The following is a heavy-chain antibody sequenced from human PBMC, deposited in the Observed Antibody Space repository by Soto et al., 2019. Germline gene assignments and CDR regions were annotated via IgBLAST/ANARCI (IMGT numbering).Heavy chain of an antibody. D-gene: IGHD3-22*01. CDR3: ATDVYYDSSGLY. CDR1: GFTFSSYG. J-gene: IGHJ4*02. V-gene: IGHV3-30*03. Sequence: GGSLRLSCAASGFTFSSYGMHWVRQAPGKGLEWVAVISYDGSNKYYADSVKGRFTISRDNSKNTLYLQMNSLRAEDTAVYYCATDVYYDSSGLYWGQGTLVTVSS. CDR2: ISYDGSNK.